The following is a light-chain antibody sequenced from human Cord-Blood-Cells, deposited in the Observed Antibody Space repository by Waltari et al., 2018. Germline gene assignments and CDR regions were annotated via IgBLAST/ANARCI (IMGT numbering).Light chain of an antibody. CDR2: GAS. CDR1: QSVSSN. J-gene: IGKJ2*01. CDR3: QQYNNWPYT. V-gene: IGKV3-15*01. Sequence: EIVMTHSPATLSVSPAERATVSCRASQSVSSNLAWYQQKPGQAPRLLIYGASTRATGIPARFSGSGSGTECTLTINSLQSEDFAVYYCQQYNNWPYTFGQGTKLEIK.